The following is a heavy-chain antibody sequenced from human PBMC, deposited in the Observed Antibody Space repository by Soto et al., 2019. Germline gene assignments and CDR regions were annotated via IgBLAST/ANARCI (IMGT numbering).Heavy chain of an antibody. Sequence: QVQLVQSGAEVKKHGASVKVSCKASGYTFTSYGISWVRPAPGQGLEWMGWISAYNGNTNYAQKLQGRVTMTTDTSTSTAYMELRSLRSDDTAVYYCARFGDIVLMVYAADYYYYGMDVWGQGTTVTVSS. D-gene: IGHD2-8*01. CDR1: GYTFTSYG. J-gene: IGHJ6*02. V-gene: IGHV1-18*01. CDR2: ISAYNGNT. CDR3: ARFGDIVLMVYAADYYYYGMDV.